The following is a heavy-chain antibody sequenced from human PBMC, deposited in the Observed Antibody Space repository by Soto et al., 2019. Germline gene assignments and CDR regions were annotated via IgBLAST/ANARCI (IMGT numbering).Heavy chain of an antibody. D-gene: IGHD2-2*01. CDR3: ARGYYQLPYYYYYYYMDV. CDR1: GFTFSSYW. CDR2: IKQDGSEK. Sequence: GGSLRLSCAASGFTFSSYWMSWVRQAPGKGLEWVANIKQDGSEKYYVDSVKGRFTISRDNAKNSLYLQMNSLRAEDTAVYYCARGYYQLPYYYYYYYMDVWGKGTTVTVSS. J-gene: IGHJ6*03. V-gene: IGHV3-7*01.